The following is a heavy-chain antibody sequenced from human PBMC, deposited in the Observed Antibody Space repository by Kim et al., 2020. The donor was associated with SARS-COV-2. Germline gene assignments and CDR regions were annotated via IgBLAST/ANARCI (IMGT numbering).Heavy chain of an antibody. D-gene: IGHD1-1*01. CDR3: ARGLLQRDVAY. J-gene: IGHJ4*02. V-gene: IGHV1-8*01. Sequence: TGYAQKCQGRVTMTRITSISTAYMELSSLRSEDSAVYYCARGLLQRDVAYWGQGTLVTVSS. CDR2: T.